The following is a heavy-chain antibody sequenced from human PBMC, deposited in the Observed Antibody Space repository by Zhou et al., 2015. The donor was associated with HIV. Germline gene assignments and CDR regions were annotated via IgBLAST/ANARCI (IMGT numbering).Heavy chain of an antibody. V-gene: IGHV1-69*10. D-gene: IGHD3-22*01. CDR2: ITPMFDIK. J-gene: IGHJ3*02. CDR1: GGTFSGSD. Sequence: QLVQSGAEVKKPGASVKVSCKASGGTFSGSDISWVRQAPGQGLEWMGGITPMFDIKNYAQKFRARLTITVDQYTNTAYMELSSLTSEDAAIYFCARSSVNHDNAFDIWGQGTKVIVSS. CDR3: ARSSVNHDNAFDI.